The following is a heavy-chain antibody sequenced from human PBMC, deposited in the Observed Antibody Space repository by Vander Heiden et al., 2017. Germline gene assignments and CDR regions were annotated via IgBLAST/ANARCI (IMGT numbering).Heavy chain of an antibody. CDR2: IYYSGST. CDR1: GGSISSSSYY. Sequence: QLQLQESGPGLVKPSETLSLTCTVSGGSISSSSYYWGWIGRPPGKGLEWIGSIYYSGSTYYNPSLKSRVTISVDTSKNQFSLKLSSVTAADTAVYYCARQFLAPYDFWSGYYGDYYYGMDVWGQGTTVTVSS. D-gene: IGHD3-3*01. V-gene: IGHV4-39*01. CDR3: ARQFLAPYDFWSGYYGDYYYGMDV. J-gene: IGHJ6*02.